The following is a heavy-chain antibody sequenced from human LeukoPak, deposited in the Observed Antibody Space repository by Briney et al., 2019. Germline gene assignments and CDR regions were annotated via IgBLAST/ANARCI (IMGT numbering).Heavy chain of an antibody. V-gene: IGHV3-23*01. J-gene: IGHJ2*01. CDR3: AKSRPYYYDSSGYALGWYFDL. Sequence: PGGSLRLSCAASGFTFSSYAMSWVRQAPGKGLEWVSAISGSGGSTYYADSVKGRFTISRDNSKNTLYLQMNSLRAEDTAVYYCAKSRPYYYDSSGYALGWYFDLWGRGTLVTVSS. CDR1: GFTFSSYA. D-gene: IGHD3-22*01. CDR2: ISGSGGST.